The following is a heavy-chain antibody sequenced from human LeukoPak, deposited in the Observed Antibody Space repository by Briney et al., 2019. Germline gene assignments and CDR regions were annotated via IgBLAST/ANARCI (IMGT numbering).Heavy chain of an antibody. Sequence: ASVKVSCKASGGTFSSYAISWVRQAPGLGLEWMGGIIPIFGTANYAQKFQGRVTITADESTSTAYMELSSLRSEDTAVYYCAREADYYDSSGYLAYWGQGTLVTVSS. V-gene: IGHV1-69*13. CDR2: IIPIFGTA. CDR3: AREADYYDSSGYLAY. D-gene: IGHD3-22*01. CDR1: GGTFSSYA. J-gene: IGHJ4*02.